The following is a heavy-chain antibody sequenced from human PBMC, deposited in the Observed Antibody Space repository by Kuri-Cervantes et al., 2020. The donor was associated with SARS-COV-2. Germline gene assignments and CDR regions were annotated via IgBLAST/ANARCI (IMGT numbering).Heavy chain of an antibody. CDR2: INTDGRST. Sequence: GESLKISCAASGFTFSDYYMSWIRQAPGKGLVWVSRINTDGRSTSYADSVKGRFTISRDNAKNTLYLLMNSLRAEDTAVYYCARVYYSGSYHDPFDIWGQGTMVTVSS. J-gene: IGHJ3*02. V-gene: IGHV3-74*01. D-gene: IGHD1-26*01. CDR1: GFTFSDYY. CDR3: ARVYYSGSYHDPFDI.